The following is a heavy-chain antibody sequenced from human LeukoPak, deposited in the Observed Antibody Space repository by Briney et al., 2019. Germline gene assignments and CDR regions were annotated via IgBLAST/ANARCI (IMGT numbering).Heavy chain of an antibody. CDR2: IYYSGST. Sequence: PSETLSLTCTVSGGSISSYYWSWIRQPPGKGLEWIGYIYYSGSTNYNPSLKSRVTISVDTSKNQFSLKLSSVTAADTAVYYCARGEAAAALFDYWGQGTLVTASS. D-gene: IGHD6-13*01. CDR1: GGSISSYY. J-gene: IGHJ4*02. CDR3: ARGEAAAALFDY. V-gene: IGHV4-59*01.